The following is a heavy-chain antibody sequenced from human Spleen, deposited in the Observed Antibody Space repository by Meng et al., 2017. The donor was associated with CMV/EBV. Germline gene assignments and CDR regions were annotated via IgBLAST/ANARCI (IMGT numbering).Heavy chain of an antibody. CDR1: GFTVSSDY. J-gene: IGHJ4*02. CDR2: IYSGGGT. D-gene: IGHD6-19*01. V-gene: IGHV3-66*02. Sequence: GGSLRLSCAASGFTVSSDYMSWVRQAPGKGLEWVSVIYSGGGTYYADSMKGRFTISRDNSKNTVFLQMNNLRPDDTAVYFCARDLGYSSDSGYWGQGTLVTVSS. CDR3: ARDLGYSSDSGY.